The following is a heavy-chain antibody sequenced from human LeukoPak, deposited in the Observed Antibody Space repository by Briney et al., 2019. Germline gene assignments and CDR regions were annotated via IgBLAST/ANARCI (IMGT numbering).Heavy chain of an antibody. CDR1: GFSIRDGNY. CDR3: ARRRHNFDFYDV. CDR2: LHQSGTT. V-gene: IGHV4-38-2*02. Sequence: SETLSLTCNVSGFSIRDGNYWGWIRQPPGKGLEWIGSLHQSGTTYYNASLKSRVTLSVDTSKNQFSLQLSSVTAADTAVYYCARRRHNFDFYDVWGQGTRVTVSS. D-gene: IGHD3/OR15-3a*01. J-gene: IGHJ3*01.